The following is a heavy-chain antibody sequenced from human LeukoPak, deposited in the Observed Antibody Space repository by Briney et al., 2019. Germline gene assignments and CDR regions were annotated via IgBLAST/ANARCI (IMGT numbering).Heavy chain of an antibody. CDR2: IYPGGSDT. CDR3: ARLGTYWSNYYFEY. CDR1: GYSFTSYW. D-gene: IGHD3-10*01. Sequence: GESLKISCKGSGYSFTSYWIGWVRQMPGKGLECMGIIYPGGSDTRYSPSFQGQVTISADKSINTAYLQWSSLKASDTAMYYCARLGTYWSNYYFEYWGQGTLVTVSS. J-gene: IGHJ4*02. V-gene: IGHV5-51*01.